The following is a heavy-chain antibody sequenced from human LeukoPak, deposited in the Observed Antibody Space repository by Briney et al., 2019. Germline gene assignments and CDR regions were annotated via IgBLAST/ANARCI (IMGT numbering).Heavy chain of an antibody. V-gene: IGHV3-21*01. CDR2: ISSSSAHI. Sequence: PGGSLRLSCAASGFSFNTYSMNWVRQAPGKGLEWVSSISSSSAHIFYADSVKGRFSISRDNAENSLYLQMNSLRVEDTAVYYCTSRYCTTTNCYSFDNWGQGTMVTVSS. CDR3: TSRYCTTTNCYSFDN. D-gene: IGHD2-2*01. CDR1: GFSFNTYS. J-gene: IGHJ3*02.